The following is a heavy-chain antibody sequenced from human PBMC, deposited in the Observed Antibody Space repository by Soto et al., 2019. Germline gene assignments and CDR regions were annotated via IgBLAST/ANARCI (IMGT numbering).Heavy chain of an antibody. CDR1: GGSFSGYY. Sequence: PSETLSLTCAVYGGSFSGYYWSWIRQPPGKGLEWIGEINHSGSTNYNPSLKSRVTISVDTSKNQFSLKLSSVTAADTAVYYCARGRRLLRFLVYGMDVWGQGTTVTSP. CDR2: INHSGST. J-gene: IGHJ6*02. V-gene: IGHV4-34*01. CDR3: ARGRRLLRFLVYGMDV. D-gene: IGHD3-3*01.